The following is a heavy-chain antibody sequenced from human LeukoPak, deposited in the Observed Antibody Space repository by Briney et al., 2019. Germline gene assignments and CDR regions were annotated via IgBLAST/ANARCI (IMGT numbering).Heavy chain of an antibody. V-gene: IGHV1-2*04. CDR2: INPNSGGT. CDR1: GYTFTGYY. CDR3: ATTRVTPLGWNFLDI. J-gene: IGHJ3*02. D-gene: IGHD2-21*02. Sequence: ASVKVSCKASGYTFTGYYMHWVRQAPGQGLEWMGWINPNSGGTNYAQKFQGWVTMTRDTSISTAYMELSRLRSDDTAVYYCATTRVTPLGWNFLDIGGKGTMVPVSS.